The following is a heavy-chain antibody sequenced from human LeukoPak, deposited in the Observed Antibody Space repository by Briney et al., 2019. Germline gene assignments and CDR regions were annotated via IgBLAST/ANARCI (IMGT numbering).Heavy chain of an antibody. CDR3: ARQTTSGYLDY. V-gene: IGHV4-38-2*02. Sequence: SETLSLTCTVSGYSISSGYYWGWIRQPPGKGLEWIGSIFHSGHTYYNPSLKSRVTISVDTSKNQFSLKLSSVTAADRALYYCARQTTSGYLDYWGQGTLVTVS. J-gene: IGHJ4*02. CDR2: IFHSGHT. D-gene: IGHD3-22*01. CDR1: GYSISSGYY.